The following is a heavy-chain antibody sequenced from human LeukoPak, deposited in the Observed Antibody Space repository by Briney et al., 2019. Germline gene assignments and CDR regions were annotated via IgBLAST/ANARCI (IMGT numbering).Heavy chain of an antibody. CDR3: AKDDAWLQYNY. CDR2: ISGGGGST. Sequence: GGSLRLSCAASGFTFSSYAMSWVRQAPGKGLEWVSAISGGGGSTYYADSVKGRFTISRDNSKNTLYLQMNSLRVEDTAVFYCAKDDAWLQYNYWGQGTLVTVSS. CDR1: GFTFSSYA. J-gene: IGHJ4*02. D-gene: IGHD5-24*01. V-gene: IGHV3-23*01.